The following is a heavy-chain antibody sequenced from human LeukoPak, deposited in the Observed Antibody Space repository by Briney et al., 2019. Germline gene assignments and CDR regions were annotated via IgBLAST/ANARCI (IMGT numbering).Heavy chain of an antibody. Sequence: SETLSLTCTVSGGSISSHYWSWIRQPPGKGLEWIGYIYDSGSTNYNPSLKSRVTISVDTSKNQFSLKLSSVTAADTAVYYCAGGRDGYSYFDYWGQGTLVTVSS. CDR1: GGSISSHY. J-gene: IGHJ4*02. D-gene: IGHD5-24*01. V-gene: IGHV4-59*11. CDR2: IYDSGST. CDR3: AGGRDGYSYFDY.